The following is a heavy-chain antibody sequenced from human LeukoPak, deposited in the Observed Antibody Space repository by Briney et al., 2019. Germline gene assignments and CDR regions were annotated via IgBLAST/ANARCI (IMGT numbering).Heavy chain of an antibody. J-gene: IGHJ3*02. V-gene: IGHV4-59*01. CDR1: GGSISSYF. CDR2: IYYSGST. D-gene: IGHD6-25*01. CDR3: ASARLGSGLEGAFDI. Sequence: SETLSLTCTVSGGSISSYFWSWIRQPPGKGLEWIGYIYYSGSTNYNPSLKRRVTISVDTSKNQFSLKLSSVTAADTAVYYCASARLGSGLEGAFDIWGQGTMVTVSS.